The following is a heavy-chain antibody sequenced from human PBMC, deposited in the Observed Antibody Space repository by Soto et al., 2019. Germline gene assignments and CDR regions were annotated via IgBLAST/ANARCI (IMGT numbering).Heavy chain of an antibody. D-gene: IGHD3-22*01. CDR3: AKGAYYDSSGYYRSAFDI. Sequence: PGGSLRLSCAASGFTFSSYGMHWVRQAPGKGLEWVAVISYDGSNKYYADSVKGRFTISRDNSKNTLYLQMNSLRAEDTAVYYCAKGAYYDSSGYYRSAFDIWGQGTMVTVSS. J-gene: IGHJ3*02. CDR2: ISYDGSNK. CDR1: GFTFSSYG. V-gene: IGHV3-30*18.